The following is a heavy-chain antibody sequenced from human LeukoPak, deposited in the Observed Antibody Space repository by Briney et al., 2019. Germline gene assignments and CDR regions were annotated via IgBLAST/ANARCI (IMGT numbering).Heavy chain of an antibody. D-gene: IGHD3-10*01. J-gene: IGHJ4*02. V-gene: IGHV1-2*02. CDR3: ARDRGLLWFGDTLDS. CDR1: GYSFIDYY. CDR2: INPKSGDP. Sequence: ASVKVSCKAFGYSFIDYYIHWVRQAPGQGLEWMGWINPKSGDPNYSQKFQGRVTMTRDTSISPAYLELRRLRSDDTAVYYCARDRGLLWFGDTLDSWGQGTLVTVSS.